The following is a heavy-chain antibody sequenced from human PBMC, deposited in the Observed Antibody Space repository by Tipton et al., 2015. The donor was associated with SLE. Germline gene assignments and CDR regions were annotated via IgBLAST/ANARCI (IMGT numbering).Heavy chain of an antibody. V-gene: IGHV4-61*02. CDR3: ARSGIAAVPSDAFDI. CDR2: TYSSGIT. CDR1: GGSISSGSYW. J-gene: IGHJ3*02. D-gene: IGHD6-13*01. Sequence: TLSLTCTVSGGSISSGSYWWTWIRQPAGKGLEWIGRTYSSGITKYNPSLKGRVTISVDTSKNQFSLNLSSVTAADTAVYYCARSGIAAVPSDAFDIWGQGTMVTVSS.